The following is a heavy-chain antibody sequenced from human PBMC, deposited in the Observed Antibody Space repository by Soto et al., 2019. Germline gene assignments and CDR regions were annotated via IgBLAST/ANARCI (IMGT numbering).Heavy chain of an antibody. Sequence: EVQLVESGGGLVQPGGSLKLSCAASGFTFTASAMHWVRQASGKGLEWVGRIRSKANSYATVYAASVKGRFTISRDDSKNTAYLQMNSLKTGDSAVYYCARGENYYDLSGGMDVWGQGTTVTVSS. J-gene: IGHJ6*02. CDR2: IRSKANSYAT. CDR3: ARGENYYDLSGGMDV. CDR1: GFTFTASA. V-gene: IGHV3-73*01. D-gene: IGHD3-22*01.